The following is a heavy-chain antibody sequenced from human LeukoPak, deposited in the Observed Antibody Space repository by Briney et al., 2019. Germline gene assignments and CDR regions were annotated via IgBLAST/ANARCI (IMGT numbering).Heavy chain of an antibody. V-gene: IGHV3-66*01. D-gene: IGHD6-13*01. Sequence: GGSLRLSCAASGFTVSSNYMSWVRQAPGKGLEWVSVIYSGGSTYYAGSVKGRFTISRDNSKNTLYLQMNSLRAEDTAVYYCAKDRQSLARGAAAYWDQGTLVTVSS. CDR1: GFTVSSNY. CDR3: AKDRQSLARGAAAY. J-gene: IGHJ4*02. CDR2: IYSGGST.